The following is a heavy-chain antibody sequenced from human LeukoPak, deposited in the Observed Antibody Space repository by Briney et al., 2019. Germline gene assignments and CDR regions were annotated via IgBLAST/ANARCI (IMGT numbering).Heavy chain of an antibody. Sequence: PGGSLRLSCAASGFTFSSYAMSWVRQAPGKGLEWVSAISGSGGSTYYADSVKGRFTISRDNSKHTLYLQMNSLRAEDTAVYYCATYSSGWYREEDAFDIWGQGTMVTVSS. D-gene: IGHD6-19*01. CDR2: ISGSGGST. CDR1: GFTFSSYA. CDR3: ATYSSGWYREEDAFDI. J-gene: IGHJ3*02. V-gene: IGHV3-23*01.